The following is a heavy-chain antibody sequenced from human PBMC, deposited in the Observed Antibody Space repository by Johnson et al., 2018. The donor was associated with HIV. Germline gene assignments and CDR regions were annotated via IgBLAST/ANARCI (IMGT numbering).Heavy chain of an antibody. D-gene: IGHD6-6*01. CDR1: GFTVSSNY. Sequence: VQLVESGGRLVQPGGSLGLSCAVSGFTVSSNYMSWVRQAPGQGLEWVSVIYSGGSTYYADSVKGRFTISRDNSKNTLYLQMNSLRAEDTAVYYCAREATGSSYAFDIWGQGTMVTVSS. V-gene: IGHV3-66*02. CDR3: AREATGSSYAFDI. J-gene: IGHJ3*02. CDR2: IYSGGST.